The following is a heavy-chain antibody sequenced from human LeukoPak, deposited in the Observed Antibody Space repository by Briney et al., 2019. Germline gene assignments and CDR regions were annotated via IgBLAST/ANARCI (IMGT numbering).Heavy chain of an antibody. V-gene: IGHV4-4*09. CDR1: GSISSYY. J-gene: IGHJ3*01. CDR2: IYTSGST. D-gene: IGHD2-2*01. Sequence: PSETLSLTCTVSGSISSYYWSWIRRPPGKGLEWIGYIYTSGSTNYNPSLKSRVTISVDTSKNQFPLDLSSVTAADTAVYYCARQKCTSTSCLTKNAFDVWGQGTMVTVSS. CDR3: ARQKCTSTSCLTKNAFDV.